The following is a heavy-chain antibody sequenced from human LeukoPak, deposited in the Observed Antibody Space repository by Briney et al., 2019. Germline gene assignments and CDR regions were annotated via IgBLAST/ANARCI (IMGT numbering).Heavy chain of an antibody. V-gene: IGHV3-74*01. J-gene: IGHJ4*02. D-gene: IGHD3-16*02. CDR2: INSDGSST. CDR1: GFTFSSYW. Sequence: GGSLRLSCEASGFTFSSYWMHWVRQAPGKGLVWVSRINSDGSSTSYADSVKGRFTISRDNAKNTLYLQMNSLRAEDAAVYYCALSRYDYVWGSYRYDYWGQGTLVTVSS. CDR3: ALSRYDYVWGSYRYDY.